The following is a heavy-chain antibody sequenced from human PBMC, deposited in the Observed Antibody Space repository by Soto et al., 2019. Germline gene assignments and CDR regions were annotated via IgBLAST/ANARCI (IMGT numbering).Heavy chain of an antibody. V-gene: IGHV1-69*12. CDR2: IIPLFRTP. Sequence: QVQLVQSGAEMKEPGSSVKVSCKTSGGTFSSSAIRWLRQAPGQGLEWMGGIIPLFRTPDYAQKFQGRVTIAADESTSTAYMELSSLRSEDTAVYYCARDNDRLQLGGNYYYILDVWRQGTTITVSS. CDR3: ARDNDRLQLGGNYYYILDV. D-gene: IGHD4-4*01. CDR1: GGTFSSSA. J-gene: IGHJ6*02.